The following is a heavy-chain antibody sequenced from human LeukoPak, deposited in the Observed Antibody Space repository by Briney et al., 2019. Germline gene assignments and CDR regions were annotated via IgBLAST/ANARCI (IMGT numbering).Heavy chain of an antibody. CDR1: GFTFSRYG. CDR2: IWSDASNK. Sequence: GGSLRLSCAAAGFTFSRYGMHWVRQAPGKGLEWVAIIWSDASNKYYADSGKGRFTISRDNSKNKLYLPLNSLRDEHTALYYCAKDRSRTSYSKMDVWGKGTTVTVSS. V-gene: IGHV3-33*06. J-gene: IGHJ6*04. D-gene: IGHD2-15*01. CDR3: AKDRSRTSYSKMDV.